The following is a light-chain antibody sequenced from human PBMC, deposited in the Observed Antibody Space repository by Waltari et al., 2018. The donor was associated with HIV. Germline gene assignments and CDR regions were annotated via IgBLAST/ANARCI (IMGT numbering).Light chain of an antibody. J-gene: IGLJ2*01. CDR2: EVS. CDR1: SSDVGGYNY. V-gene: IGLV2-14*01. Sequence: QSALTQPASVSGSPGQSITISCTGTSSDVGGYNYVSWYQHHPDKAPKLLIYEVSNRPSGVANRYSGSKSGNTASLIISGLQAEDEADYYCSSYTSSSTLAVFGGGTKLTVL. CDR3: SSYTSSSTLAV.